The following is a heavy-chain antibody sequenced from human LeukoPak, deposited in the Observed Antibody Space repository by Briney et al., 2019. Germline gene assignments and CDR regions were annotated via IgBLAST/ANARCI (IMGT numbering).Heavy chain of an antibody. CDR1: GFTFSSHA. CDR2: ISSTGSTI. J-gene: IGHJ5*02. D-gene: IGHD4-11*01. CDR3: ARVSTIMTTYWFDP. V-gene: IGHV3-48*03. Sequence: GGSLRLSCATSGFTFSSHAMNWVRQAPGKGLEWVSYISSTGSTIYYADSVQGRFTISRDNTKKSLYLQMTGLRVEDTAIYYCARVSTIMTTYWFDPWGQGALVSVSS.